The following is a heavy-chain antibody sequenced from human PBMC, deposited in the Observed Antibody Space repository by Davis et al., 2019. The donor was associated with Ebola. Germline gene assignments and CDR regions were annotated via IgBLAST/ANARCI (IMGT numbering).Heavy chain of an antibody. CDR3: TTQGNIVATGHDY. V-gene: IGHV3-73*01. J-gene: IGHJ4*02. CDR2: IRSKANSYAT. D-gene: IGHD5-12*01. Sequence: GESLKIPCPSSGFTFSGSSMHWVRQASGKGLEWVGHIRSKANSYATAYGASVKGRFTISRDDSKNTAYLQMNSLKTEDTAVYYCTTQGNIVATGHDYWGQGTLVTVSS. CDR1: GFTFSGSS.